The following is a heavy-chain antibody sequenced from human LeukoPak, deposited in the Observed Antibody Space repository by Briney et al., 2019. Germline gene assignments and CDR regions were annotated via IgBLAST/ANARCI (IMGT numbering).Heavy chain of an antibody. CDR1: GGTFSSYA. D-gene: IGHD3-22*01. Sequence: SVKVSCKASGGTFSSYAISWVRQARGQGLEWMGRIIPIFGTANYAQKFQGRVTITTDESTSTAYMELSSLRSEDTAVYYCARFYYDSSGYSPWGQGTLVTVSS. CDR3: ARFYYDSSGYSP. J-gene: IGHJ5*02. V-gene: IGHV1-69*05. CDR2: IIPIFGTA.